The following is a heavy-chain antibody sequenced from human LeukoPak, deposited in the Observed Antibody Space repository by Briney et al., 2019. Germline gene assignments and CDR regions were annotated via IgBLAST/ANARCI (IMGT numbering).Heavy chain of an antibody. CDR3: AKGIAAASYYYYYYMDV. J-gene: IGHJ6*03. D-gene: IGHD6-13*01. V-gene: IGHV1-2*02. CDR1: GYTFTGHH. Sequence: ASVKVSCKTSGYTFTGHHLHWVRQAPGQGLEWMGWINPKSGGTNYAQKFQGSVTMTRDTSVNTAYMELSSLRSEDTAVYYCAKGIAAASYYYYYYMDVWGKGTTVTVSS. CDR2: INPKSGGT.